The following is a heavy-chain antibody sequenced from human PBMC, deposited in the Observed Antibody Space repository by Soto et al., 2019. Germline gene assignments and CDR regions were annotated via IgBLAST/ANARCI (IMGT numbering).Heavy chain of an antibody. CDR1: GGSFSGYY. D-gene: IGHD2-8*02. CDR3: ARDKITGLFDY. J-gene: IGHJ4*02. Sequence: QVQLQQWGAGLLKPSETLSLTCAVYGGSFSGYYWTWIRQPPGTGLEWIGEINHSGSTNYNPSLKSRVTISVGTSKNQFSLKLTSVTAADTAMYYCARDKITGLFDYWGQGTLVTVSS. V-gene: IGHV4-34*01. CDR2: INHSGST.